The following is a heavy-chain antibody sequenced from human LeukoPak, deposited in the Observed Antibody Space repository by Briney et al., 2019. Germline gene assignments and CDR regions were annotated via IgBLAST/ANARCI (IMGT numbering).Heavy chain of an antibody. CDR3: ARVVQAAAGDTYYYYMDV. CDR1: GGSISNYY. V-gene: IGHV4-4*07. D-gene: IGHD6-13*01. J-gene: IGHJ6*03. CDR2: IYTSGST. Sequence: PSETLSLTCTVSGGSISNYYWSWIRQPAGKGLEWIGRIYTSGSTNYNPSLKSRVTMSVDTSKNQFSLKLSSVTAADTAVYYCARVVQAAAGDTYYYYMDVWGKGTTVTVSS.